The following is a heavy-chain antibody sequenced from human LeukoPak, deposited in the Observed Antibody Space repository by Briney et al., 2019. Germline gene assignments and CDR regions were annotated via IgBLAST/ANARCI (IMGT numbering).Heavy chain of an antibody. CDR2: INHSGST. V-gene: IGHV4-34*01. CDR3: ARGLYSGYADYFDY. CDR1: GGSFSGYY. J-gene: IGHJ4*02. Sequence: SETLSLTCAVYGGSFSGYYWSWIRQPPGKGLEWIGEINHSGSTNYNPSLKSRVTISVDTSKNQFSLKLSSMTAADTAVYYCARGLYSGYADYFDYWGQGTLVTVSS. D-gene: IGHD5-12*01.